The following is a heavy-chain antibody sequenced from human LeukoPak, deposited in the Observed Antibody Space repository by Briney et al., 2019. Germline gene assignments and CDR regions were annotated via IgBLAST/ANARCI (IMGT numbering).Heavy chain of an antibody. CDR1: GFTFRTYA. D-gene: IGHD1-26*01. CDR2: ISTGGKT. CDR3: AKGEQWELPFDY. V-gene: IGHV3-23*01. Sequence: GGSLRLSCAASGFTFRTYAMSWVRQAPGKGLDWVSAISTGGKTYYADSVKGRFTISRDNSKNTLYLQMNSLRAEDTAVYYCAKGEQWELPFDYWGQGTLVTVSS. J-gene: IGHJ4*02.